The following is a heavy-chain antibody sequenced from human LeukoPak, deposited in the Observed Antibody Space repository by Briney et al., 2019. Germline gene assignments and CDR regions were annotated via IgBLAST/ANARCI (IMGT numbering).Heavy chain of an antibody. CDR1: GLTDSSNH. V-gene: IGHV3-53*01. Sequence: PGGSLRLSCAASGLTDSSNHMSWVRQAPGKGLEWVSLIKSDGTTEYADSVKGRFTISRDNSKNTLFLQMNSLRVEDTAVYYCARLRRGYWGRGTPVTVSS. CDR3: ARLRRGY. J-gene: IGHJ4*02. CDR2: IKSDGTT.